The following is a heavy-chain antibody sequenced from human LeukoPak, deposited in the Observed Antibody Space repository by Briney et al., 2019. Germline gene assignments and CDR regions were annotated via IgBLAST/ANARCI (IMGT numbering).Heavy chain of an antibody. CDR2: IYYSGST. V-gene: IGHV4-59*01. D-gene: IGHD3-22*01. J-gene: IGHJ4*02. Sequence: PSETLSLTCTVSGGSISSYYWSWIRQPPGEGLEGSGYIYYSGSTNYNPSLKSRVTISVDTSKNQSSLKLSSVTAADTAVYYCARVVDYYDSSGSFDYWGQGTLVTVSS. CDR3: ARVVDYYDSSGSFDY. CDR1: GGSISSYY.